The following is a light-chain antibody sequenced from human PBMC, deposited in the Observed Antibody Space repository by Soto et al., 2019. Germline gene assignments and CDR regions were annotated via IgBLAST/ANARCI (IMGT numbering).Light chain of an antibody. CDR3: HQRSNWPPDT. Sequence: EIVGSQSPSTLSLSPGEGATRACRASRSVSSYFAWYQQKPGQAPRLLIYDASNSATRIPARFSGSGSGTDFTLTISSLEPEDFAVYYCHQRSNWPPDTFGQGTRLEIK. CDR1: RSVSSY. V-gene: IGKV3-11*01. CDR2: DAS. J-gene: IGKJ5*01.